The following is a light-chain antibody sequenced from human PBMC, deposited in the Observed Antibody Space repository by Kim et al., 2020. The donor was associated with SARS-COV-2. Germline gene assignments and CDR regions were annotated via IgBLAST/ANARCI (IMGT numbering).Light chain of an antibody. Sequence: SYELTQSPSVSVSPGQTASITCSGDKLGDKYACWYQQKPGQSPVLVIYQDSKRPSGIPERFSGSNSGNTATLTISGTQAMDEADYYCQAWDSITGVFGGGTQLTVL. CDR2: QDS. CDR1: KLGDKY. J-gene: IGLJ3*02. V-gene: IGLV3-1*01. CDR3: QAWDSITGV.